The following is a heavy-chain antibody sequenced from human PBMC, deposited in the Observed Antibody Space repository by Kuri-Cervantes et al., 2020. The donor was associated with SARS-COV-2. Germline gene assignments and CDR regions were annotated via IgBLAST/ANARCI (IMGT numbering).Heavy chain of an antibody. CDR3: ARDRLLWFGELLPPNPSYYYYYMDV. D-gene: IGHD3-10*01. J-gene: IGHJ6*03. Sequence: ASVKVSCKASGYTFTSYHMHWVRQAPGQGLEWMGIINPSGGSTSYAQKFQGRVTMTRDTSTSTVYMELSSLRSDDTAVYYCARDRLLWFGELLPPNPSYYYYYMDVWGKGTTVTVSS. CDR1: GYTFTSYH. V-gene: IGHV1-46*01. CDR2: INPSGGST.